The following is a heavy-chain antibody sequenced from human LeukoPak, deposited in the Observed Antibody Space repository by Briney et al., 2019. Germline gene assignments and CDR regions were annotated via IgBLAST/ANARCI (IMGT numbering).Heavy chain of an antibody. CDR3: ARSEIEYSSSRYFDY. D-gene: IGHD6-6*01. V-gene: IGHV3-23*01. Sequence: GGSLRLSCAASGFTFSNYAMNWVRQAPGRGLEWVSSIGGSGRGTYYAASVKGRFTISRDNSKNTLYLQMNSLRAEDTAVYYCARSEIEYSSSRYFDYWGQGTLVTVSS. CDR1: GFTFSNYA. CDR2: IGGSGRGT. J-gene: IGHJ4*02.